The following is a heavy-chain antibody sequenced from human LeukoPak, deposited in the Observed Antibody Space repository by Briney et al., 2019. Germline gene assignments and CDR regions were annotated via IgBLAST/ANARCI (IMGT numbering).Heavy chain of an antibody. CDR3: ARHKEGFLVRGIITKKERAYNWFDP. J-gene: IGHJ5*02. Sequence: SETLSLTCAVYGVSFSGYHWSCLRQPPGKGLEWIARIYYSGSTYYNPSLKSRVTISVDTSKNQFSLKLSSVPATDTAVYYCARHKEGFLVRGIITKKERAYNWFDPWGQGTLVTVSS. D-gene: IGHD3-10*01. CDR1: GVSFSGYH. CDR2: IYYSGST. V-gene: IGHV4-34*01.